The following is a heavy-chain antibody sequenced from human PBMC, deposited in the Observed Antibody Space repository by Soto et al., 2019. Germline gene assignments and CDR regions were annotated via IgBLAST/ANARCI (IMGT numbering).Heavy chain of an antibody. CDR2: FDPEDGET. J-gene: IGHJ6*03. CDR3: ATANDYIWGQRDYYYYYMDV. CDR1: GYTLTELS. V-gene: IGHV1-24*01. Sequence: ASVKVSCKVSGYTLTELSMHWVRQAPGKGLEWMGGFDPEDGETIYAQKFQGRVTMTEDTSTDTAYMELSSLRSEDTAVYYCATANDYIWGQRDYYYYYMDVWGKGTTVTVSS. D-gene: IGHD3-16*01.